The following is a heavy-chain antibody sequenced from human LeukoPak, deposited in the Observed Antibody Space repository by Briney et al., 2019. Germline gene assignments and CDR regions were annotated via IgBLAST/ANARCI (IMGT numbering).Heavy chain of an antibody. D-gene: IGHD3-22*01. CDR1: GGSTSSYY. CDR3: ARVLKNYYDSSGYCDY. J-gene: IGHJ4*02. CDR2: IYYSATT. Sequence: ASETLSLTCTVSGGSTSSYYWTWIRQPPGMGLECIGSIYYSATTNYNPSLKSRVTISVDTSKNQFSLKLSSVTAADTAVYYCARVLKNYYDSSGYCDYWGQGTLVTVSS. V-gene: IGHV4-59*01.